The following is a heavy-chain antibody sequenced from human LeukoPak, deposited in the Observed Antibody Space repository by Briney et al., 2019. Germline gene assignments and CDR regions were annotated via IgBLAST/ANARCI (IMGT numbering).Heavy chain of an antibody. Sequence: SETLSLTCTVSGGSISSSSYYWGWIRQPPGKGLEWIGSIYYSGSTYYNPSLKSRVTISVDTSKNQFSLKLSSVTAADTAVYYCARESLTPYGDAYYYGMDVWGQGTTVTVSS. J-gene: IGHJ6*02. CDR3: ARESLTPYGDAYYYGMDV. V-gene: IGHV4-39*07. CDR2: IYYSGST. D-gene: IGHD4-17*01. CDR1: GGSISSSSYY.